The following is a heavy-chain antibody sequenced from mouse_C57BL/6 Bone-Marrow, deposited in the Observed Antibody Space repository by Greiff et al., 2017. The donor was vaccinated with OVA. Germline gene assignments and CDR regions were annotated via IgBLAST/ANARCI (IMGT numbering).Heavy chain of an antibody. V-gene: IGHV2-6-1*01. D-gene: IGHD1-1*01. CDR1: GFSLTSYG. Sequence: VKLMESGPGLVAPSQSLSITCTVSGFSLTSYGVHWVRQPPGKGLEWLVVIWSDGSTTYNSALKSRLSISKDNSKSQVFLKMNSLQTDDTAMYYCARHPYGSGRGAMDYWGQGTSVTVSS. CDR2: IWSDGST. CDR3: ARHPYGSGRGAMDY. J-gene: IGHJ4*01.